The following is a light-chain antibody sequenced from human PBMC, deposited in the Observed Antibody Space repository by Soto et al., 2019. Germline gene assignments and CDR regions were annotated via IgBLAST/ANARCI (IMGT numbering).Light chain of an antibody. CDR2: GAS. Sequence: PGGRATLSCRASQRVSRGLAWYKHSPGQSLRLHSSGASTRASGVPVRFSGSGSGTDFTLTISRLEPEDFAVYYCQHYGETPITFGLGTRLEIK. J-gene: IGKJ5*01. V-gene: IGKV3-20*01. CDR3: QHYGETPIT. CDR1: QRVSRG.